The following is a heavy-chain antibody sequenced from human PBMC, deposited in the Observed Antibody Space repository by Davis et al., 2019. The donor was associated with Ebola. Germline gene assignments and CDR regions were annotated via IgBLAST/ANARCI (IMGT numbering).Heavy chain of an antibody. CDR1: GGSISSDIHY. CDR3: ARGDFWSGYFDY. V-gene: IGHV4-39*07. D-gene: IGHD3-3*01. CDR2: MYGNSGTT. Sequence: PSETLSLTCSVSGGSISSDIHYWAWIRQPPGKGLEWIGTMYGNSGTTHYNPSLKTRVTISVDTSKNQFSLKLSSVTAADTAVYYCARGDFWSGYFDYWGQGTLVAVSS. J-gene: IGHJ4*02.